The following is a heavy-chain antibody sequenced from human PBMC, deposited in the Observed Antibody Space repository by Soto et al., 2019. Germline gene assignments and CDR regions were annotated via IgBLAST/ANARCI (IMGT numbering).Heavy chain of an antibody. Sequence: ASVKVSFKASGYTFSGYYLHWLRQAPGQGLEWMGWINPDTGGTNYAEKFQGRVTMTRDTSISTAYLEVNGLTSDDTAVFYCTRKVATFNFNLWGQGTQVTVSS. D-gene: IGHD5-12*01. V-gene: IGHV1-2*02. J-gene: IGHJ4*02. CDR1: GYTFSGYY. CDR3: TRKVATFNFNL. CDR2: INPDTGGT.